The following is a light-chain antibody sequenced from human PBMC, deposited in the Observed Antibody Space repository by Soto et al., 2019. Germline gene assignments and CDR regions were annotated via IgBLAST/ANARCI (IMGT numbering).Light chain of an antibody. Sequence: EIVLTQSPDTLSVSPGERATLSCRASQTISSHLAWYQQKPGQAPRLLIYDASNRATGIPARFSGSGSGTDFTLTISSLEPEDFAVYYCQQRGTWPPLSFGGGTKVEIK. CDR3: QQRGTWPPLS. V-gene: IGKV3-11*01. CDR1: QTISSH. CDR2: DAS. J-gene: IGKJ4*01.